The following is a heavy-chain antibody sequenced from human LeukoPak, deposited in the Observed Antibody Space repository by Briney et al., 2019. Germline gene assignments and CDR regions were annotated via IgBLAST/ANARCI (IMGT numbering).Heavy chain of an antibody. V-gene: IGHV6-1*01. J-gene: IGHJ6*03. D-gene: IGHD3-10*01. CDR2: TYYRSKWYN. CDR3: ARVGRYGSGSYYNPYYYYYYMDV. Sequence: SQTLSLTCAISGDSVSSNSAAWNWIRQSPSRGLEWLGRTYYRSKWYNDYAVSVKSRITINPDTSKNQFSLQLNSVTPEDTAVYYCARVGRYGSGSYYNPYYYYYYMDVWGKGTTVTVSS. CDR1: GDSVSSNSAA.